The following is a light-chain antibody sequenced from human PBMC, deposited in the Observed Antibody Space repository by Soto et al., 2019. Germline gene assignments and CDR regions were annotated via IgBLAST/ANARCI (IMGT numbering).Light chain of an antibody. CDR1: QSVSTTY. V-gene: IGKV3-11*01. Sequence: EIVLTHSPGTLSLSPCERATLSSSATQSVSTTYLAWYQQKPGQAPRRLIYDASNRATGIPARFSGSGSGTDFTLTISSLEPEDFAVYYCQHRSNWPLTFGGGTKVDIK. CDR3: QHRSNWPLT. CDR2: DAS. J-gene: IGKJ4*01.